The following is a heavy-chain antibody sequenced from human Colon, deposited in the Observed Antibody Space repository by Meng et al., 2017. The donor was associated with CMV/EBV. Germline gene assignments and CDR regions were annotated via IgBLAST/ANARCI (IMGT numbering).Heavy chain of an antibody. J-gene: IGHJ4*02. D-gene: IGHD6-19*01. CDR1: GYISSSYG. V-gene: IGHV1-18*01. CDR3: ARSSSSGRVSPDPEDYYDY. Sequence: ASVKVSCKASGYISSSYGISWVRQAPGQGLEWMGWISVYHGYTNYAQKFQGRVTMTTDTSTSTAYMELRSLRSDDTAVYFCARSSSSGRVSPDPEDYYDYWGQGTLVTVSS. CDR2: ISVYHGYT.